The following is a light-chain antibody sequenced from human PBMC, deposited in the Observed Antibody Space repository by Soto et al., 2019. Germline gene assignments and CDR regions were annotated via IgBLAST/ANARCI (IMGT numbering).Light chain of an antibody. Sequence: DIQMTQSPSSLSAAVGDRVTITCRASQGMSNFLAWYQQKPGKVPKRLIYGASTLQSDVPSRFSGSGSGTDFTLTISSLQPEDVATYYCQTYNSAPLTFGGGTKVEIK. V-gene: IGKV1-27*01. CDR2: GAS. J-gene: IGKJ4*01. CDR1: QGMSNF. CDR3: QTYNSAPLT.